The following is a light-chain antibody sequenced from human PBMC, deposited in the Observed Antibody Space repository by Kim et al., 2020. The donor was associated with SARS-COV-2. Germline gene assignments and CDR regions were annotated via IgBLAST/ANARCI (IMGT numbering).Light chain of an antibody. CDR1: SSDVGGYNY. CDR3: SSYTSSSRG. Sequence: QSALTQPASVSGSPGQSITISCTGTSSDVGGYNYVSWYRQHPGKAPKLMIYDVSNRPSGVSNRFSGSKSGNTASLTISGLQAEDEADYYCSSYTSSSRGFGTGTKVTVL. CDR2: DVS. V-gene: IGLV2-14*01. J-gene: IGLJ1*01.